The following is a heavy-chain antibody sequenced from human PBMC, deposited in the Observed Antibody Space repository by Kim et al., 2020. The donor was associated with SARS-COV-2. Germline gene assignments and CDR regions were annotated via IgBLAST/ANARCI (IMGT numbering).Heavy chain of an antibody. CDR1: GGTFSSYA. Sequence: SVKVSCKASGGTFSSYAISWVRQAPGQGLEWMGGIIPIFGTANYAQKFQGRVTITADESTSTAYMELSSLRSEDTAVYYCASPREMATNNYYYYGMDVWGQGTTVTVSS. CDR3: ASPREMATNNYYYYGMDV. J-gene: IGHJ6*02. V-gene: IGHV1-69*13. CDR2: IIPIFGTA. D-gene: IGHD5-12*01.